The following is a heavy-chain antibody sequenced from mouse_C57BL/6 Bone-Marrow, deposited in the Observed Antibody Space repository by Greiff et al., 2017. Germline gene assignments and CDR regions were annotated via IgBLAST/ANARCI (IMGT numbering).Heavy chain of an antibody. CDR3: ARWRVSTTVVRDWYFDV. V-gene: IGHV1-80*01. CDR2: IYPGDGDT. Sequence: QVQLQQSGAELVKPGASVKISCKASGYAFSSYWMNWVKQRPGKGLEWIGQIYPGDGDTNSNGKFKGKATLTADKSSSTAYMQLSILTSEDSAVYCWARWRVSTTVVRDWYFDVWGTGTTVTVSS. J-gene: IGHJ1*03. CDR1: GYAFSSYW. D-gene: IGHD1-1*01.